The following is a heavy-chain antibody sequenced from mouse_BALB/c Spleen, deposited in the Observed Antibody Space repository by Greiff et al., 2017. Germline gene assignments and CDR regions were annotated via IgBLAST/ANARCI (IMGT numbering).Heavy chain of an antibody. CDR1: GYAFSSSW. V-gene: IGHV1-82*01. J-gene: IGHJ4*01. CDR2: IYPGDGDT. D-gene: IGHD2-5*01. CDR3: ARSSNYDAMDY. Sequence: VQLQQSGPELVKPGASVKISCKASGYAFSSSWMNWVKQRPGQGLEWIGRIYPGDGDTNYNGKFKGKATLTADKSSSTAYMQLSSLTSVDSAVYFCARSSNYDAMDYWGQGTSVTVSS.